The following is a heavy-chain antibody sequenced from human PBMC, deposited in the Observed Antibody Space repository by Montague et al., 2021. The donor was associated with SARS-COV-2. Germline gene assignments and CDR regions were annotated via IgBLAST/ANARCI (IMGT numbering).Heavy chain of an antibody. D-gene: IGHD3-22*01. CDR1: GAPVTSTNW. CDR3: ASPKEGSGNYRPFDY. V-gene: IGHV4-4*02. CDR2: IYHTGNT. J-gene: IGHJ4*01. Sequence: SETLSLTCGVSGAPVTSTNWWRWVRQPTGKGLEWIGEIYHTGNTNYSPSLKNRVSISLDKSKNQLSLRLNSVTAVDTAVYYCASPKEGSGNYRPFDYWGQGILVTVSS.